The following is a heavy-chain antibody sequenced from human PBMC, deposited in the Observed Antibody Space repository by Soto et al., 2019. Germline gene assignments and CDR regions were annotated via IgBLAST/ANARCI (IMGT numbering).Heavy chain of an antibody. J-gene: IGHJ4*02. CDR3: AKQTTVTSPFDY. Sequence: QVQLVESGGGVVQPGRSLRLSCAASGFTFSSYGMHWVRQAPGKGLEWVAVISYDGSNKYYADCVKGRFTISRDNSKNTLYLQMNSLRAEDTAVYYCAKQTTVTSPFDYWGQGTLVTVSS. D-gene: IGHD4-17*01. CDR1: GFTFSSYG. CDR2: ISYDGSNK. V-gene: IGHV3-30*18.